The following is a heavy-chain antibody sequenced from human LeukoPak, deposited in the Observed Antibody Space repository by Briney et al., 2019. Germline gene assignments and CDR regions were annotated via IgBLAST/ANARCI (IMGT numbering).Heavy chain of an antibody. CDR3: ARDRHKYNYDSGGYPPY. CDR1: GFNFSTYW. V-gene: IGHV3-48*01. Sequence: GGSLRLSCTASGFNFSTYWMNWVRQAPGKGLEWVSYISSSSSTIYYADSVNGRFTISRDNAKNSLYLQMNTLRAEDTAVYYCARDRHKYNYDSGGYPPYWGQGTLVTVSS. CDR2: ISSSSSTI. D-gene: IGHD3-22*01. J-gene: IGHJ4*02.